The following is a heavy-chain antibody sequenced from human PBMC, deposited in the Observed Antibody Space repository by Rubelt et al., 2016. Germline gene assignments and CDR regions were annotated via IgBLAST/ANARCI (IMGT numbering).Heavy chain of an antibody. CDR3: ARVFSASSDNWFDP. V-gene: IGHV1-69*04. Sequence: QVQLVQSGAEVKKPGASVKVSCKASGYTFTSYGISWVRQAPGQGLEWMGRITPILGIANYAQMFQGRVTITADKSTSTAYMELSSLRSEDTAVYYCARVFSASSDNWFDPWGQGTLVTVSS. CDR2: ITPILGIA. D-gene: IGHD2-15*01. CDR1: GYTFTSYG. J-gene: IGHJ5*02.